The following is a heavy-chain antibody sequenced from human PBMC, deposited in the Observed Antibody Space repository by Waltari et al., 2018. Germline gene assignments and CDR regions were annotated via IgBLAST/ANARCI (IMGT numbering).Heavy chain of an antibody. V-gene: IGHV3-64*07. CDR2: ISSNGGSP. CDR1: GFTFSRYA. D-gene: IGHD3-10*01. J-gene: IGHJ4*02. Sequence: EVQLVESGGGLVQPGGSLRLSCAASGFTFSRYAMHWVRQAPGKGLEYVSAISSNGGSPYYADSVKGRFTISRDNSKNTLYLQMGSLRAEDMAVYYCASSPSSYGSGSYYFDYWGQGTLVTVSS. CDR3: ASSPSSYGSGSYYFDY.